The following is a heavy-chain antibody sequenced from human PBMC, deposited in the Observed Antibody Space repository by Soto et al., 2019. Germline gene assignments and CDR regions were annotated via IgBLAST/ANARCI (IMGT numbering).Heavy chain of an antibody. CDR1: GGTFSSYA. J-gene: IGHJ6*02. CDR2: IIPIFGNT. Sequence: ASVKVSCKASGGTFSSYAISWVRQAPGQGLEWMGGIIPIFGNTNYAQKLQGRVTMTTDTSTSTAYMELRSLRSDDTAVYYCARLTPGYYYYGMDVWGQGTTVTVSS. CDR3: ARLTPGYYYYGMDV. V-gene: IGHV1-18*01. D-gene: IGHD1-20*01.